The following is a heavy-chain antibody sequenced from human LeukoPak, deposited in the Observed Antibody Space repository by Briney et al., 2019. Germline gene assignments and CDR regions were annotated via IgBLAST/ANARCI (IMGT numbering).Heavy chain of an antibody. CDR1: GYSISSGYY. CDR3: ARGDCSSTICYSPMDV. J-gene: IGHJ6*03. D-gene: IGHD2-2*01. V-gene: IGHV4-38-2*02. Sequence: SETLSLTCTVSGYSISSGYYWVWIRQPPGKGLEWIGSIYRSGSTNYNPSLKSRVTISVDTSKNQFSLKVSSVTAADTAVYYCARGDCSSTICYSPMDVWGKGTTVTISS. CDR2: IYRSGST.